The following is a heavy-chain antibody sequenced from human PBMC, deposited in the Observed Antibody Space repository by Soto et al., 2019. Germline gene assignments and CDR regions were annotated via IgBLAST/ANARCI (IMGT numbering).Heavy chain of an antibody. CDR2: IYNSGTT. Sequence: PSETLSLTCTVSGGSITRGGYYWSWIRQHPGKGLEWIGYIYNSGTTYYNPSLKSRVTISVDTSKNQFSLKLTSVTAADTAVYYCASDPAPWGQGTLVTVSS. J-gene: IGHJ5*02. CDR1: GGSITRGGYY. V-gene: IGHV4-31*03. CDR3: ASDPAP.